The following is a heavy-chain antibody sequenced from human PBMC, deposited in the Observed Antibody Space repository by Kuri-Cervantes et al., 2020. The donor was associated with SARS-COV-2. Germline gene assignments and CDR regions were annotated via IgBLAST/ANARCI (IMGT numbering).Heavy chain of an antibody. J-gene: IGHJ4*02. Sequence: GESLKLSCAASGFTFSSYGMHWVRQAPGKGLEWAAVIWYDGSKKYYADSVKGRFTISRNNAKNTLYLKMNSLGVEDTDIYYGLRRDSGKTRGYNSLQFWGQGTLVTVSS. V-gene: IGHV3-33*03. CDR3: LRRDSGKTRGYNSLQF. CDR2: IWYDGSKK. CDR1: GFTFSSYG. D-gene: IGHD2-2*02.